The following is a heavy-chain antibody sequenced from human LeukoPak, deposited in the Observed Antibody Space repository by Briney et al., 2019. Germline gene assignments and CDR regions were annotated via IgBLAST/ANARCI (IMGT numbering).Heavy chain of an antibody. CDR2: ISSTGKTI. V-gene: IGHV3-48*04. Sequence: GGSLRLSCAASGFTFSTYRMNWVRQAPGRGLEWVSYISSTGKTIFYADSVRGRFTISRDNAMSSLYLQMHGLRADDTALYYCTRAESFCGGDCFSWGQGTLVTVSS. CDR1: GFTFSTYR. D-gene: IGHD2-21*02. J-gene: IGHJ5*02. CDR3: TRAESFCGGDCFS.